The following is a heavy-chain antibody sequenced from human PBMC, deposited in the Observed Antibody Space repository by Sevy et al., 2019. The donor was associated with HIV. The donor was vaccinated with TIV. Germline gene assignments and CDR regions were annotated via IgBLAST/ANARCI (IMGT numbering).Heavy chain of an antibody. Sequence: SETLSLTCTVSGVSISGGAYYWGWIRQPPGKGLEWIGSISYTGSTYYNPSLKSRVTISVDTSKNQFSLKLTSVTAAVTAVYYCARRWDNNWFDPWGQGTLVTVSS. CDR2: ISYTGST. CDR3: ARRWDNNWFDP. D-gene: IGHD1-26*01. CDR1: GVSISGGAYY. V-gene: IGHV4-39*01. J-gene: IGHJ5*02.